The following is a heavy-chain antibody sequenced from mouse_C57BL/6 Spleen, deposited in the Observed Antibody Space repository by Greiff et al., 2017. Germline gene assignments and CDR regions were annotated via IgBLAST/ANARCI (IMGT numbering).Heavy chain of an antibody. V-gene: IGHV5-16*01. D-gene: IGHD2-4*01. J-gene: IGHJ4*01. CDR2: INYDGSST. Sequence: DVMLVESEGGLVQPGSSMKLSCTASGFTFSDYYMAWVRQVPEKGLEWVANINYDGSSTYYLDSLKSRFILSRDNAKNILYLQMCILKSEDTATYYCARDRDYDEGYAMDYWGQGTSVTVSS. CDR3: ARDRDYDEGYAMDY. CDR1: GFTFSDYY.